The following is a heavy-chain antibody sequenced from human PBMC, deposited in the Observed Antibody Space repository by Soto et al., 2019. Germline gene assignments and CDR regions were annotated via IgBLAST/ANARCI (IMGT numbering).Heavy chain of an antibody. CDR1: GYTFTSYD. CDR2: MNPNSGNT. CDR3: AREKTSYGMDV. Sequence: QVQLVQSGAEVKKPGASVKVSCKASGYTFTSYDINWVRQATGQGLEWMGWMNPNSGNTGYAQKFQGRVAVTRTGSISTAYMELNSLRSEDTAVYYCAREKTSYGMDVWGQGTTVTVSS. V-gene: IGHV1-8*01. J-gene: IGHJ6*02.